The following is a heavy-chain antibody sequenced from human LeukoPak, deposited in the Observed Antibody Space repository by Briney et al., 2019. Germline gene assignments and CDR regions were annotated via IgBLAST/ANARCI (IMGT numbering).Heavy chain of an antibody. Sequence: GESLKISCKGSGYSFTSYWIGWVRQMPGKGLEWMGIIYPGDSDTRYSPSFQGQVTISADKSISTAYLQWSSLKASDTAMYYCARLSFYYGSGSSPAGWFDPWGQGTLVTVSS. D-gene: IGHD3-10*01. V-gene: IGHV5-51*01. CDR3: ARLSFYYGSGSSPAGWFDP. J-gene: IGHJ5*02. CDR1: GYSFTSYW. CDR2: IYPGDSDT.